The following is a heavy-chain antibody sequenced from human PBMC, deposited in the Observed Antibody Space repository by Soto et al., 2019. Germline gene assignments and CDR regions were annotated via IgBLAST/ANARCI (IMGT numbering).Heavy chain of an antibody. CDR1: GYTFTVDY. J-gene: IGHJ6*02. V-gene: IGHV1-2*04. Sequence: ASVKVSCKTSGYTFTVDYMHWVRKAPGQGLEWMGWINPNSGGTNYAQKFQGWVTMTRDTSISTAYIELSRLRSDDTAVYYCARDVFPNDFWSGYYTAPWGMDVWGQGTTVTVS. D-gene: IGHD3-3*01. CDR2: INPNSGGT. CDR3: ARDVFPNDFWSGYYTAPWGMDV.